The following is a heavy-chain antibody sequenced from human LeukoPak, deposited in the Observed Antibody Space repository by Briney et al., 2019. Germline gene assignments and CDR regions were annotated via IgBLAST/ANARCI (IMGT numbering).Heavy chain of an antibody. CDR2: ISYDGSNK. Sequence: QAGGSLRLSCAASGFTFSSYAMHWVRQAPGKGLEWVAVISYDGSNKYYADSVKGRFTISRDNSKNTLYLQMNSLRAEDTAVYYCARDAPEVGYYYMDVWGKGTTVTVSS. CDR3: ARDAPEVGYYYMDV. J-gene: IGHJ6*03. D-gene: IGHD1-26*01. V-gene: IGHV3-30*04. CDR1: GFTFSSYA.